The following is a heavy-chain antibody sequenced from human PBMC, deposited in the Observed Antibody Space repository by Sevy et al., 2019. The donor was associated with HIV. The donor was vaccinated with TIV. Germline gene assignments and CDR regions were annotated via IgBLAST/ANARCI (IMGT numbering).Heavy chain of an antibody. J-gene: IGHJ4*02. CDR1: GFTFSDYY. V-gene: IGHV3-11*06. D-gene: IGHD3-10*01. CDR3: ARVNADYYGSGSSTIDY. CDR2: ISSSSSYT. Sequence: GGSLRLSCAASGFTFSDYYMCWIRQAPGKGLEWVSYISSSSSYTNYADSVKGRFTISRDNAKNSLYLQMNSLRAEDTAVYYCARVNADYYGSGSSTIDYWGQGTLVTVSS.